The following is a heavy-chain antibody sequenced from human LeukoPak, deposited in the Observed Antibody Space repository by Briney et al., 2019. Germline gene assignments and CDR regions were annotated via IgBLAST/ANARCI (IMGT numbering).Heavy chain of an antibody. CDR1: GFTFSDHV. Sequence: GGSLGLSCAASGFTFSDHVMNWVRQLPGKRLKWVAYVSGSGSTVYYADSVKGRFTISRDNGKSSLYLQMNSLRVEDAALYYCVRQFASWGQGTLVTVSS. CDR2: VSGSGSTV. V-gene: IGHV3-48*01. CDR3: VRQFAS. J-gene: IGHJ4*02.